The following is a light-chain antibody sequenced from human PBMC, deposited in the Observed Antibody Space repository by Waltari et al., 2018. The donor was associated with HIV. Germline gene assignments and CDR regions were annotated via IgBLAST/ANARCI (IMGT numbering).Light chain of an antibody. CDR2: GAS. J-gene: IGKJ3*01. CDR3: QQYNSGSRT. Sequence: IQMTQSPSTLSASIGDRVNITCRASQSAGTWLAWYQLKAGKAPDLLFYGASTLEHGVPLRCSGTGSGTEFTLTISDLQSDDIATYFCQQYNSGSRTFGPGTKV. V-gene: IGKV1-5*03. CDR1: QSAGTW.